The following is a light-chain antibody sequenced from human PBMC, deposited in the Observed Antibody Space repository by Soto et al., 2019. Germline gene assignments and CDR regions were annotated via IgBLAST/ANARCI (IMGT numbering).Light chain of an antibody. CDR1: SSDVGNYNL. Sequence: QSVLTQPASVSGSPGQSITISCTGTSSDVGNYNLVSWYQQYPGKAPKLMIYEGGKRPSGVSNRFSGSKSGNTASLTVSGLQAEDEADYYCSSYGGRNIVIFGGGTKLTVL. CDR3: SSYGGRNIVI. CDR2: EGG. J-gene: IGLJ2*01. V-gene: IGLV2-14*02.